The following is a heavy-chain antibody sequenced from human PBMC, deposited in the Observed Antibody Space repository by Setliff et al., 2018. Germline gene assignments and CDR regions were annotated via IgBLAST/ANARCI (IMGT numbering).Heavy chain of an antibody. CDR2: ISAYNGNT. Sequence: ASVKVSCKASGGTFSSYAISWVRQAPGQGLEWLGWISAYNGNTHYAQKLQGRVTMTTDTSTSTAYMELRSLRSDDTAVYYCARLWISYESNTYFYPKYFDFWGQGTLVTVSS. J-gene: IGHJ4*02. CDR1: GGTFSSYA. V-gene: IGHV1-18*01. D-gene: IGHD3-22*01. CDR3: ARLWISYESNTYFYPKYFDF.